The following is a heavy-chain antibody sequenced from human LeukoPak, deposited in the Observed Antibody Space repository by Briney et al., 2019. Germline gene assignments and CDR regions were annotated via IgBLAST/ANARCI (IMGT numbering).Heavy chain of an antibody. CDR3: AKDAVAGNNYYYYYYMDV. D-gene: IGHD6-19*01. V-gene: IGHV3-23*01. CDR2: ISGSGGST. Sequence: GGSLRLSCAASGFTFSSYAMSWVRQAPGKGLEWVSAISGSGGSTYYADSVKGRFTISRDNSKNTLYLQMDSLRAEDTAVYYCAKDAVAGNNYYYYYYMDVWGKGTTVTVSS. CDR1: GFTFSSYA. J-gene: IGHJ6*03.